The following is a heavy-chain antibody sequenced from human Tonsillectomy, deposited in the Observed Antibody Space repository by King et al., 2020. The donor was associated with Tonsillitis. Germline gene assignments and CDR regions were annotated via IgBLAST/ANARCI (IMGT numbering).Heavy chain of an antibody. CDR2: TNRDGRTT. J-gene: IGHJ4*02. D-gene: IGHD6-13*01. CDR3: ARCSSGWYPVDY. CDR1: GFTFSGYW. V-gene: IGHV3-74*01. Sequence: VQLVESGGGLVQPGGSLRLSCAASGFTFSGYWRHWVRQAPGKGLVWVSRTNRDGRTTSYGDSVKGRFAISIDNAKSTRYLQMNTLRAEDTAVYYCARCSSGWYPVDYWGQGTLVTVSS.